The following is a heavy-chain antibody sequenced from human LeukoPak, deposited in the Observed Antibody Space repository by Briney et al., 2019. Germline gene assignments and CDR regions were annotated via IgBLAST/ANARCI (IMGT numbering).Heavy chain of an antibody. Sequence: PGGSLRLSCTASGYTFGDYAMSWVRQAPGKGLEWVGLIRGKAYGGTTEYAASVKGRFTISRDDSISIAYLQMNSLKTEDTAVYYCTRDQTPYYWGQGTLVTVSS. CDR3: TRDQTPYY. CDR1: GYTFGDYA. CDR2: IRGKAYGGTT. V-gene: IGHV3-49*04. J-gene: IGHJ4*02.